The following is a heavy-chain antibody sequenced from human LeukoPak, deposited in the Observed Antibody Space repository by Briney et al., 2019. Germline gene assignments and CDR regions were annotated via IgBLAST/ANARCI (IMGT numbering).Heavy chain of an antibody. Sequence: PGGSLRVSCSASGFAFSNYATHWVRQAPGKGLEYVAGINSNGGSTFYADSVKGRFTMSGDNSKNTLYPQMSSLRAEDTAVYYCVKGTGTKYYYYGMDVRGQGTTVTVSS. CDR3: VKGTGTKYYYYGMDV. CDR1: GFAFSNYA. J-gene: IGHJ6*02. D-gene: IGHD3/OR15-3a*01. V-gene: IGHV3-64D*06. CDR2: INSNGGST.